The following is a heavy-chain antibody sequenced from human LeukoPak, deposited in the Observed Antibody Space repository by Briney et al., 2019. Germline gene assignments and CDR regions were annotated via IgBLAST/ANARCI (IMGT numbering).Heavy chain of an antibody. Sequence: GGSLRLSCAASGFTFSNAWMSWVRQAPGKGLEWVGRIKSKTDGGTTDYAAPVKGRFTISRDDSKNTLYLQMNSLKTEDTAVYYCTTDRCSSTSCRPTDYWGQGILVTVSS. CDR1: GFTFSNAW. CDR3: TTDRCSSTSCRPTDY. J-gene: IGHJ4*02. D-gene: IGHD2-2*01. CDR2: IKSKTDGGTT. V-gene: IGHV3-15*01.